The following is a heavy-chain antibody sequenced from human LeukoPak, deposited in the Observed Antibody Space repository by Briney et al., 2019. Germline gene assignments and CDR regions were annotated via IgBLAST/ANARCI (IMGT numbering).Heavy chain of an antibody. CDR1: GFSFSAYN. V-gene: IGHV3-21*01. Sequence: GGSLRLXCAASGFSFSAYNINWVRQAPGKGLEWVSCISPSGDHRYYADSVRGRFTISRDNAKNSVYLQMNSLRAEDTAVYYCARDAAYLDSSGYYPDPLDYWGQGTLVSVSS. CDR2: ISPSGDHR. D-gene: IGHD3-22*01. CDR3: ARDAAYLDSSGYYPDPLDY. J-gene: IGHJ4*02.